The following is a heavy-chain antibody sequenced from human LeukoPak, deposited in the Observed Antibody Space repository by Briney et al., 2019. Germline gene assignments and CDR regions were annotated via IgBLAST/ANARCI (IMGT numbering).Heavy chain of an antibody. CDR2: NYYSGSP. Sequence: SQTLSLTCTVSGGSISSGDYYWSWIRQPPGKGLVWIGYNYYSGSPNHNPFIKSPITISVDKSQYQFSLTISSATAADTALFYCARALSGFAFDIWGQGTMVTVSS. D-gene: IGHD3-10*01. CDR3: ARALSGFAFDI. V-gene: IGHV4-30-4*01. CDR1: GGSISSGDYY. J-gene: IGHJ3*02.